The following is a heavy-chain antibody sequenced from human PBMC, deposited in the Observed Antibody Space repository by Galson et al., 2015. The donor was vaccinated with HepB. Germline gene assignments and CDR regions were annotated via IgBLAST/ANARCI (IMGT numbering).Heavy chain of an antibody. Sequence: LSLTCTVSGGSISSYYWSWIRQPAGKGLEWIGRFYTSGNTNYNPSLKSRVTMSVDTSKNQFSLKLSSVTAADTAVYYCARDEPYCSSTSCHNNWFDPWGQGTLVTVSS. V-gene: IGHV4-4*07. CDR2: FYTSGNT. CDR3: ARDEPYCSSTSCHNNWFDP. J-gene: IGHJ5*02. D-gene: IGHD2-2*01. CDR1: GGSISSYY.